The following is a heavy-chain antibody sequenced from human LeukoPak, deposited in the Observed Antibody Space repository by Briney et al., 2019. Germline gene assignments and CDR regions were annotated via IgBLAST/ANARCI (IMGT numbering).Heavy chain of an antibody. Sequence: GGSLRLSCAAPGFTFKNYAMNWVRQAPGKGLEWVSSISGSSDSTYYADSVKGRFTISRDESKNTLYLQMNSLRVEDTAVYYCAKPPYYDFWSGPGKNWFDPWGQGTLVTVSS. J-gene: IGHJ5*02. CDR3: AKPPYYDFWSGPGKNWFDP. V-gene: IGHV3-23*01. D-gene: IGHD3/OR15-3a*01. CDR2: ISGSSDST. CDR1: GFTFKNYA.